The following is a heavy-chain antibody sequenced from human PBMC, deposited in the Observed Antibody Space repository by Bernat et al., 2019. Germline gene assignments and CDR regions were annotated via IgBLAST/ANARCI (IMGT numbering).Heavy chain of an antibody. D-gene: IGHD3-10*01. CDR3: ALQKTSESRGAFDI. V-gene: IGHV3-13*01. CDR1: GFTFSNYD. Sequence: EVQLVESGGGLIQPGGSLRLSCAASGFTFSNYDMHWVRQPTGKGLEWVSAIAIAGRTFYSGSVKGRFTISRDNAKDSLYLQMNSLRAGDTAIYYCALQKTSESRGAFDIWGQGTMVTVSS. J-gene: IGHJ3*02. CDR2: IAIAGRT.